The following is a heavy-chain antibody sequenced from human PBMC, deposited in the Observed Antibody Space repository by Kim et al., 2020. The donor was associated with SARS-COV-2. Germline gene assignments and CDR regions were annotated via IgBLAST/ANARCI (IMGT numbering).Heavy chain of an antibody. CDR3: ARDRGSSWPNWIDP. Sequence: ADSVKCRFTNSRDNSKNTLYLQMNSLRAEDTAVYYCARDRGSSWPNWIDPWGQGTLVTVSS. V-gene: IGHV3-30*01. J-gene: IGHJ5*02. D-gene: IGHD6-13*01.